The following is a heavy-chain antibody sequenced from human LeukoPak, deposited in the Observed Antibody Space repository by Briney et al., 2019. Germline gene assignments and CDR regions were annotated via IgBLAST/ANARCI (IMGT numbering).Heavy chain of an antibody. V-gene: IGHV5-51*01. D-gene: IGHD6-6*01. CDR3: ARRPVAGYSSSFEFDY. CDR1: GYSFTIYW. J-gene: IGHJ4*02. CDR2: IYPDDSDT. Sequence: GESLKISCKDSGYSFTIYWIAWVRQMPGKGLEWMGIIYPDDSDTRYSPSFQGQVTISADKSISTAYLQWSSLKASDTAMYYCARRPVAGYSSSFEFDYWGQGTLVTVSS.